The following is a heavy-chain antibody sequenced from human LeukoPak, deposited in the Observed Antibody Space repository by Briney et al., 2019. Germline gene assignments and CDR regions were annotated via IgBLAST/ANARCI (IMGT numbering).Heavy chain of an antibody. CDR1: GFTFSSYG. V-gene: IGHV3-30*18. Sequence: QSGGSLRLSCAASGFTFSSYGMHWVRQAPGKGLEWVAVISYDGSNKYYADSVKGRFTISRDYSKNTLYLQMNSLRAEDTAVYYCAKDVYVWGSPKQSFDFDYWGQGTLVTVSS. CDR3: AKDVYVWGSPKQSFDFDY. J-gene: IGHJ4*02. D-gene: IGHD3-16*01. CDR2: ISYDGSNK.